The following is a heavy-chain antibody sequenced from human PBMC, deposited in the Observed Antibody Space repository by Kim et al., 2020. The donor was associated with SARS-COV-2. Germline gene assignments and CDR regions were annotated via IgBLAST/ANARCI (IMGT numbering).Heavy chain of an antibody. CDR2: IPIFGTA. V-gene: IGHV1-69*01. Sequence: IPIFGTANYAQKFRGRVTITADESTSTAYMELSSLRSEDTAVYYCARGGYWGQGTLVTVSS. J-gene: IGHJ4*02. D-gene: IGHD2-15*01. CDR3: ARGGY.